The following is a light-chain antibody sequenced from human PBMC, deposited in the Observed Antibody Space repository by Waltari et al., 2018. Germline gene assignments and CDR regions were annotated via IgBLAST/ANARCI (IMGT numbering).Light chain of an antibody. CDR2: SNN. CDR1: SSNIGSNT. CDR3: AAWDDSLNGVV. J-gene: IGLJ2*01. Sequence: QSVLTQPPSASGTPGQRVTISCSGSSSNIGSNTVNWYQQLPGTAPKLLIYSNNQRPSVVPYRFSGSKSGTSASLAISGLQSEDEADYYCAAWDDSLNGVVFGGGTKLTVL. V-gene: IGLV1-44*01.